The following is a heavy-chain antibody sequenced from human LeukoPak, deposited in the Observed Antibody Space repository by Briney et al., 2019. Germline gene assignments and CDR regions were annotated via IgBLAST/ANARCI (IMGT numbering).Heavy chain of an antibody. Sequence: SETLSLTCAVYGGSFSGYYWSWIRQPPGKGLEWIGEINHSGSTNYNPSLKSRVTISVDTSKNQFSLKLSSVTAADTAVYYCARVPNGYEGSVWGQGTLVTVSS. V-gene: IGHV4-34*01. J-gene: IGHJ4*02. CDR3: ARVPNGYEGSV. CDR1: GGSFSGYY. CDR2: INHSGST. D-gene: IGHD5-12*01.